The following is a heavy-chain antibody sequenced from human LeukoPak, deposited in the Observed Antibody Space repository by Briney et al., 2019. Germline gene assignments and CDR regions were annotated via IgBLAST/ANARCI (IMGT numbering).Heavy chain of an antibody. V-gene: IGHV1-46*01. D-gene: IGHD7-27*01. J-gene: IGHJ3*02. CDR3: ARVVPNWGAFDI. CDR2: INPSGGST. Sequence: ASVKVSCKASGYTFTSYYMHWVRQAPGQGLEWMGIINPSGGSTSYALKFQGRVTMTRDTSTSTVYMELSSLRSEDTAVYYCARVVPNWGAFDIWGQGTMVTVSS. CDR1: GYTFTSYY.